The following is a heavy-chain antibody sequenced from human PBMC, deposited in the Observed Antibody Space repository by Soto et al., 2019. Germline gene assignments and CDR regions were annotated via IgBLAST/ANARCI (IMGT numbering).Heavy chain of an antibody. J-gene: IGHJ4*02. CDR2: ISGSGGST. V-gene: IGHV3-23*01. CDR3: AKEGVRCTNGVCYTFYFDY. Sequence: PGGSLRLSCAASGFTFSSYAMSWVRQAPGKGLDWVLAISGSGGSTYYADSVKGRFTISRDNSKNTLYLQMNSLRAEDTAVYYCAKEGVRCTNGVCYTFYFDYWGQGTLVTVSS. D-gene: IGHD2-8*01. CDR1: GFTFSSYA.